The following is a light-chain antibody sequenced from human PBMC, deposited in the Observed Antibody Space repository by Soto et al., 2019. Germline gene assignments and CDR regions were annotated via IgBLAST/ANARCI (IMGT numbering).Light chain of an antibody. V-gene: IGKV3-15*01. CDR2: GSS. J-gene: IGKJ5*01. CDR3: QQYNSWHPIT. Sequence: EIVMTQSPSTLSVSPGEGVTLSCRASESVRSKVAWYQQKPGQAPRLLIYGSSTRATGIPDSFRGSGSGTEYTLTISSLQSEDFAVYYCQQYNSWHPITFGQGTRLEIK. CDR1: ESVRSK.